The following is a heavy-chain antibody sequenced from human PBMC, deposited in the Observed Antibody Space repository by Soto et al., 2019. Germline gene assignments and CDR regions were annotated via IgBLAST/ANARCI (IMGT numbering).Heavy chain of an antibody. CDR1: GFTFDNYA. Sequence: VGSLRLSCAASGFTFDNYAMSWVRQAPGKGLEWVSAITGSGGDTYHADSVKGRFTISRDNSKNTLFLQMNRLRADDTAVYYCAKGSPSGSPYYFDFRGQGTLVTLSS. CDR3: AKGSPSGSPYYFDF. CDR2: ITGSGGDT. J-gene: IGHJ4*02. V-gene: IGHV3-23*01. D-gene: IGHD6-25*01.